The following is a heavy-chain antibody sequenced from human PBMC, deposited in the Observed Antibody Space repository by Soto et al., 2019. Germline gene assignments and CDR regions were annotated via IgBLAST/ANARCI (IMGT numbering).Heavy chain of an antibody. D-gene: IGHD3-16*01. CDR1: GYTFTDYY. V-gene: IGHV1-2*02. J-gene: IGHJ5*02. CDR3: SRGGREVPRIPYDT. Sequence: QVQLVQSGAEVKKPGASVYVSCKASGYTFTDYYVHWVRQAPGQGLEWMGWINPNVGGTNYARKFQGRVTITRDTSISTVYMKLTRLSPDDTAIYYYSRGGREVPRIPYDTWGQGTRVTVSS. CDR2: INPNVGGT.